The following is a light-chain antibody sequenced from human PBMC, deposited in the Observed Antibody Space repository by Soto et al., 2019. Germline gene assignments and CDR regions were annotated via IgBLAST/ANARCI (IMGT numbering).Light chain of an antibody. J-gene: IGKJ1*01. CDR1: QSLVYRDGNTY. CDR3: IQGTHWPWT. V-gene: IGKV2-30*01. CDR2: SVS. Sequence: DVVMTQSPVSLPVTLGQPASISCRSSQSLVYRDGNTYLSWFQQRPGQSPRRLIYSVSNRDSGVPDRFSGSGSGTDFTLKISRVEAEDAGVYYCIQGTHWPWTFGQGTKVEIK.